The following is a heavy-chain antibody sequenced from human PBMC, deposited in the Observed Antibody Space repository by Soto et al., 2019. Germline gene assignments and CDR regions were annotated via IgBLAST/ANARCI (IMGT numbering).Heavy chain of an antibody. V-gene: IGHV1-2*02. CDR1: GYTFTTYD. CDR3: ARTQMTTLTNFAY. Sequence: RSSVKAFLKASGYTFTTYDLHWVRQAPGQDRGWMGWINPNSGMTNSAQKFQGRVTMTRDTSITTAYMELSRLNSDDTAVYYCARTQMTTLTNFAYRRQATQVNDSS. J-gene: IGHJ4*02. CDR2: INPNSGMT. D-gene: IGHD4-17*01.